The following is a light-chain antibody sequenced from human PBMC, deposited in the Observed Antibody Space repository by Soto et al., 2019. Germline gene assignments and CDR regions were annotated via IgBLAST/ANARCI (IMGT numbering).Light chain of an antibody. CDR2: GNN. CDR3: QSVDSSLSGFWV. Sequence: QSVLTQPPSVSGAPGQRVTIFCSGSSSNIGAGYDVHWYQQLPGTAPKLLIYGNNNRPSGVPGRFSGSKSVTAASLSITGLQADDEADYYCQSVDSSLSGFWVFGGGTKLTVL. V-gene: IGLV1-40*01. J-gene: IGLJ3*02. CDR1: SSNIGAGYD.